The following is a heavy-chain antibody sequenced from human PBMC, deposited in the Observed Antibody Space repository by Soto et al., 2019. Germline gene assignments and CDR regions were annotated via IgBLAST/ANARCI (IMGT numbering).Heavy chain of an antibody. CDR3: ARDLSPCSNSACSKNSFDA. V-gene: IGHV1-2*02. Sequence: ASVKVSCKASGYIFSGYYIHWVRQAPGQGLEWMGWINSNSGGTNYAQRFQGRVTMTRDTSISTAYMELNSLRSDDTAVFYCARDLSPCSNSACSKNSFDAWGQGTQVTVSS. J-gene: IGHJ5*02. CDR1: GYIFSGYY. D-gene: IGHD2-2*01. CDR2: INSNSGGT.